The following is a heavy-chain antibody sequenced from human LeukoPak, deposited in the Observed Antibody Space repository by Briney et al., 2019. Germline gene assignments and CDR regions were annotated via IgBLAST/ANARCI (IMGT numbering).Heavy chain of an antibody. V-gene: IGHV3-33*01. CDR3: ARDPSLRVALDY. D-gene: IGHD5/OR15-5a*01. CDR1: GFTFTNYG. Sequence: GRSLRLSCAASGFTFTNYGMHWVRQAPGKGLEWVAMISYDGNTKYYADSVKGRFTISRDNSKNTLSLQMNSLRAEDTAVYFCARDPSLRVALDYWGQGTRVTVSS. CDR2: ISYDGNTK. J-gene: IGHJ4*02.